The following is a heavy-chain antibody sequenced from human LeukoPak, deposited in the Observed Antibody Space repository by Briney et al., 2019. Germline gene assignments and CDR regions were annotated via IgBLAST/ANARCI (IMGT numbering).Heavy chain of an antibody. CDR2: ISSSSSYI. J-gene: IGHJ4*02. CDR3: ARAFNYYGSGSYYDLIDY. Sequence: PGGSLRLSCAASGFTFSSYSMNWVRQAPGKGLEWVSSISSSSSYIYYADSVKGRFTISRDNAKNSLYLQVNSLRAEDTAVYYSARAFNYYGSGSYYDLIDYWGQGTLVTVSS. D-gene: IGHD3-10*01. CDR1: GFTFSSYS. V-gene: IGHV3-21*01.